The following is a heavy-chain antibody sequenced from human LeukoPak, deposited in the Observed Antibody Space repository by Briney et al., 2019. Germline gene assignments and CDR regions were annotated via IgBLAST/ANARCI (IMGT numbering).Heavy chain of an antibody. CDR3: ARVARWVDY. Sequence: SETLSLTCAVYGGSFSGYYWSWIRQPPGKGLEWIGEINQSGSTNYNPSLKSRVTISVDTSKNQFSLKLSSVTAADTAVYYCARVARWVDYWGQGTLVTVSS. V-gene: IGHV4-34*01. D-gene: IGHD4-23*01. CDR2: INQSGST. CDR1: GGSFSGYY. J-gene: IGHJ4*02.